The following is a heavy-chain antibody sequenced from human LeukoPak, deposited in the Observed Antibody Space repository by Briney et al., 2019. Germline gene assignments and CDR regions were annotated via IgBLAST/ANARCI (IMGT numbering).Heavy chain of an antibody. J-gene: IGHJ6*02. D-gene: IGHD6-13*01. CDR2: IIPIFGTA. CDR3: ARGESSRWSSPASTTHFYSTMDV. Sequence: HGASVKVSCKASGGTFSSYAISWVRQAPGQGLEWMGGIIPIFGTANFAQKFQGRVTITADESTSTAYMELSSLRSEDTAVYYCARGESSRWSSPASTTHFYSTMDVWGQGTTVTVSS. CDR1: GGTFSSYA. V-gene: IGHV1-69*13.